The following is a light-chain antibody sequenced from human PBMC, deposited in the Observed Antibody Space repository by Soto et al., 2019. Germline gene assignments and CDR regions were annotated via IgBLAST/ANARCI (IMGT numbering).Light chain of an antibody. J-gene: IGKJ1*01. CDR1: QSVSSN. V-gene: IGKV3-15*01. CDR2: GAS. Sequence: EIVMTQSPGTLFVSPGEGVTLSCRASQSVSSNLAWYQHKPGLAPRLLIYGASIRAPSIPARFGGSGSGTDFTLTISSLQSEDCAVYYCKQYNNWPQTFGQGTKVEVK. CDR3: KQYNNWPQT.